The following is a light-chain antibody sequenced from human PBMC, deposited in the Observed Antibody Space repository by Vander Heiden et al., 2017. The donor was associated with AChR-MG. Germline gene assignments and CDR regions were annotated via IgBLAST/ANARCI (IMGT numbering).Light chain of an antibody. J-gene: IGLJ3*02. Sequence: QLVLTQSPSASASLGASVKVTCTLSSGHSSYAIAWHQQQSEKGRRYLMKVNSDGSPSKGDGIPDRFSGSSSGAERYLTISSLQSEDEADYYCQTWGTGTVVFGGGTKLTVL. CDR2: VNSDGSP. CDR3: QTWGTGTVV. CDR1: SGHSSYA. V-gene: IGLV4-69*01.